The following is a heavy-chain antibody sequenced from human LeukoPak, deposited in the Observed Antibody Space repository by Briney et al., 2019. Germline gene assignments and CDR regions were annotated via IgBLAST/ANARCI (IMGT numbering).Heavy chain of an antibody. V-gene: IGHV4-30-4*01. Sequence: PSETLSLTCTVSGASISSDDYYWSWIRQPPRKGLKWIAYTHYSGSSFYNPSLKSRITISVDTSKNQFSLRLSSVTAADTAVYYCAREGRDFWSGSRGWFDPWGQGTLVTVSS. CDR1: GASISSDDYY. D-gene: IGHD3-3*01. CDR2: THYSGSS. CDR3: AREGRDFWSGSRGWFDP. J-gene: IGHJ5*02.